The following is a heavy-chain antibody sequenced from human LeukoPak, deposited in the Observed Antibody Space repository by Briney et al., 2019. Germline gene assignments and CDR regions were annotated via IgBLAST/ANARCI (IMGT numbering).Heavy chain of an antibody. CDR3: ARAGRGHGAMSGRGANYYYYYMDV. CDR2: INPNTGGT. V-gene: IGHV1-2*02. Sequence: GAAVKVSCKASGYTFTGYYMHWVRQAPVQGLEWMGWINPNTGGTNYAQRFQGRFTMTRATSQSTAYMELSSLRSEDTAVYYCARAGRGHGAMSGRGANYYYYYMDVWGKGTTVTISS. D-gene: IGHD3-10*01. J-gene: IGHJ6*03. CDR1: GYTFTGYY.